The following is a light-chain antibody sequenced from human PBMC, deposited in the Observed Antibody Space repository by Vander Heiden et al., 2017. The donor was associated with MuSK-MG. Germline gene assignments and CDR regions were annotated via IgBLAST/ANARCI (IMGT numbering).Light chain of an antibody. CDR2: AAS. CDR1: QCISSY. Sequence: DIQMTQSPSSLSASVGDRVTITCRTSQCISSYLNRYQPKSWKAPKLLIYAASSLQSALPSRFSATGYGTDFTLTISSLQPKDFATYSCQHFYCTPSISFGQGTRLEIK. J-gene: IGKJ5*01. V-gene: IGKV1-39*01. CDR3: QHFYCTPSIS.